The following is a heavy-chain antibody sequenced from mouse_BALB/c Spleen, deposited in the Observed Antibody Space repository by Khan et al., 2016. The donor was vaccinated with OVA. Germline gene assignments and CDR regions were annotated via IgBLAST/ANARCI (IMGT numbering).Heavy chain of an antibody. Sequence: VELVESGPGLVAPSQSLSITCTVSGFSLTSYGVHWVRQPPGKGLEWLGVIWAGGSTNYNSALMSRLSISKDISKSQVFLKVNSLQTDDTSMYYCARLEDIWGQGTTLTVSS. CDR3: ARLEDI. CDR1: GFSLTSYG. J-gene: IGHJ2*01. CDR2: IWAGGST. D-gene: IGHD1-3*01. V-gene: IGHV2-9*02.